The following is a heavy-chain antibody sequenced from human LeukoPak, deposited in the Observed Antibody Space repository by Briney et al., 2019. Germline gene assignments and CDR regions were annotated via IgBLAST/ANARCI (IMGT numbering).Heavy chain of an antibody. CDR3: AKDGQGLTYYFDY. CDR1: GFTLSSYG. J-gene: IGHJ4*02. CDR2: ISYDGSNK. Sequence: QAGGSLRLSCAASGFTLSSYGMHWVRQAPGKGLEWVAVISYDGSNKYYADSVKGRFTISRDNSKNTLYLQMNSLRAEDTAVYYCAKDGQGLTYYFDYWGQGTLVTVSS. D-gene: IGHD1-14*01. V-gene: IGHV3-30*18.